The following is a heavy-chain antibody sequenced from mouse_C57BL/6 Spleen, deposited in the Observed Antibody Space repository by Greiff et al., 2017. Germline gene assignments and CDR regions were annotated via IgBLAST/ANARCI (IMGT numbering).Heavy chain of an antibody. D-gene: IGHD6-2*01. CDR2: ISNLAYSI. J-gene: IGHJ3*01. CDR3: ASLSGY. V-gene: IGHV5-15*01. CDR1: GFTFSDYG. Sequence: DVHLVESGGGLVQPGGSLKLSCAASGFTFSDYGMAWVRQAPRKGPEWVAFISNLAYSIYYADTVTGRFTISRENAKNTLYLEMSSLRSEDTAMYYCASLSGYWGQGTLVTVSA.